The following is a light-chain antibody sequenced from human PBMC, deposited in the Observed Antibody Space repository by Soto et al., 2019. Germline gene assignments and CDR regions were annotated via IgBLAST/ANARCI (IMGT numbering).Light chain of an antibody. Sequence: EIAMTQAPATLSLSLRERDTLSCRASQSVSSNLAWYQQKPGQAPRLLIYGASTRATGISARFSGSGSGTEFTLTISSLQSEDFAVYYCQQYNNWPPWTFGQGTKVDI. CDR3: QQYNNWPPWT. V-gene: IGKV3-15*01. CDR2: GAS. CDR1: QSVSSN. J-gene: IGKJ1*01.